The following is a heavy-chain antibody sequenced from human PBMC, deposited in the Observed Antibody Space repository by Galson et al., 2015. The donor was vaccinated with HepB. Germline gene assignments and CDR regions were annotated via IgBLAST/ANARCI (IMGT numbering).Heavy chain of an antibody. CDR3: AKYSSSSVVVWFDP. CDR1: GFTFSSYA. Sequence: SLRLSCAASGFTFSSYAMSWVRQAPGKGLEWVSGISGCGGGGSKYYADAVKGRFTISRDNSKNTLYLQMNSLRAEATAVYYCAKYSSSSVVVWFDPWGQGTLVTVSS. V-gene: IGHV3-23*01. D-gene: IGHD6-6*01. CDR2: ISGCGGGGSK. J-gene: IGHJ5*02.